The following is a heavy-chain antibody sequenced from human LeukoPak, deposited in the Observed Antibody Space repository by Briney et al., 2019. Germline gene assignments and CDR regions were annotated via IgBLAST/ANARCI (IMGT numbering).Heavy chain of an antibody. CDR2: IRYDGSNK. CDR3: AKEDGGASDYFDY. Sequence: GSLRLSCAASGFTFSSYGMHWVRQAPGKGLEWVAFIRYDGSNKYYADSVKGRFTISRDNSKNTLYLQMNSLRAEDTAVYYCAKEDGGASDYFDYWGQGTLVTVSS. V-gene: IGHV3-30*02. CDR1: GFTFSSYG. J-gene: IGHJ4*02. D-gene: IGHD3-16*01.